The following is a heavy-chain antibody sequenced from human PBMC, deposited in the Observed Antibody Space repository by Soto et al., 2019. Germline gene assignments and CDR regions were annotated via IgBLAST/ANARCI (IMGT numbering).Heavy chain of an antibody. Sequence: EVQLLESGGGLVQPGGSLRLSCAASEFTFSNYAMSWVRQAPGKGLEWVSAISYGGGTTYYADSVKGRFTISRHNSKNTLYLQMNSLRAEDTAVYYCAKNPGYYYDSTGYHFDYWGQGTLVTVSS. J-gene: IGHJ4*02. V-gene: IGHV3-23*01. CDR2: ISYGGGTT. D-gene: IGHD3-22*01. CDR3: AKNPGYYYDSTGYHFDY. CDR1: EFTFSNYA.